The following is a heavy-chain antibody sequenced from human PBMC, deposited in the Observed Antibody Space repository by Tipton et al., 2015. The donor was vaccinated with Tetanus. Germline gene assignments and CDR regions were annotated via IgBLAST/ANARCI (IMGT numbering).Heavy chain of an antibody. CDR2: ISYSGSS. CDR3: ARVSRRNFYFDY. J-gene: IGHJ4*02. V-gene: IGHV4-59*12. Sequence: TLSLTCTVSSGSIDSYYWSWIRQPPGKGLEWIGYISYSGSSEYNPSLKSRVTVSEGTSKSQFSLNLTSVTVADSAVYFCARVSRRNFYFDYWGPGAQVTVSS. CDR1: SGSIDSYY. D-gene: IGHD2/OR15-2a*01.